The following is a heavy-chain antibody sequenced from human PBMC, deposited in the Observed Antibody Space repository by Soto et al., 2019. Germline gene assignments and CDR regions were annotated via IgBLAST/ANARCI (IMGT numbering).Heavy chain of an antibody. J-gene: IGHJ4*02. D-gene: IGHD3-16*01. Sequence: SGPTLVNPTQTLTLTCTFSGFSLSTSGEGVGWIRQPPGKALEWLALIYWDDDKRYSPSLKSRLTITKDTSKNQVVLTMNNMDPVDTATFYCLQSLHLGGVYRTVFEFRGQGTLVPVSS. CDR3: LQSLHLGGVYRTVFEF. V-gene: IGHV2-5*02. CDR2: IYWDDDK. CDR1: GFSLSTSGEG.